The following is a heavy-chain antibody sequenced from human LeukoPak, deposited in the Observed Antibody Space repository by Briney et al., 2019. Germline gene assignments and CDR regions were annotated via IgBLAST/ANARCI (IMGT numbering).Heavy chain of an antibody. J-gene: IGHJ4*02. Sequence: PGGSLRLSCAASGFTFSNYMMHWVRQAPGKGLEWVSAITGSGGSTYYADSVKGRFTISRDNSKSTLYLQMNSLRVEDTAIYYCAKGGPQFFDYWGQGTLVTVSS. V-gene: IGHV3-23*01. D-gene: IGHD5-24*01. CDR2: ITGSGGST. CDR1: GFTFSNYM. CDR3: AKGGPQFFDY.